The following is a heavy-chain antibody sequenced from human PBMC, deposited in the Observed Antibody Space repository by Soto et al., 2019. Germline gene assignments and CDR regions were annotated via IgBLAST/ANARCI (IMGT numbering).Heavy chain of an antibody. V-gene: IGHV3-53*04. J-gene: IGHJ4*02. CDR2: IYSGGST. CDR3: ARAGEYSGYWDYYFDY. Sequence: PGGSLRLSCAASGFTVISNYMSWVRQAPGKGLEWVSVIYSGGSTYYADSVKGRFTISRHNSKNTLYLQMNSLRAEDTAVYYCARAGEYSGYWDYYFDYWGQGTLVTVSS. D-gene: IGHD5-12*01. CDR1: GFTVISNY.